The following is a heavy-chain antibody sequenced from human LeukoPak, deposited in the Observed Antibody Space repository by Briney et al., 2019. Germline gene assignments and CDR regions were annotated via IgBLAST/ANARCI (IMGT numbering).Heavy chain of an antibody. CDR3: ARQIWDAFGHRYFDL. J-gene: IGHJ2*01. CDR1: GGSISSYS. CDR2: IYYSGST. D-gene: IGHD3-3*02. V-gene: IGHV4-59*08. Sequence: SETLSLTCTVSGGSISSYSWNWIRQPPGKGLEWIGYIYYSGSTNYNPSLKSPVTISVDTSKNQFSLKLSSVTAADTAVYYCARQIWDAFGHRYFDLWGRGTLVTVSS.